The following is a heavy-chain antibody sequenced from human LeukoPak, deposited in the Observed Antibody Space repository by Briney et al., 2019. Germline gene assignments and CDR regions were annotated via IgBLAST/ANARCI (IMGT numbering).Heavy chain of an antibody. CDR2: IYYSGST. D-gene: IGHD4-23*01. CDR1: GGSISSYY. J-gene: IGHJ4*02. CDR3: ARIRVKLSDY. Sequence: SETLSLTCTVSGGSISSYYWSWIRQPPGKGLEWIGYIYYSGSTNYNPSLKSRVTISVDTSKNQFSLKLSSVTAADTAVYYCARIRVKLSDYWGQGTLVTVSS. V-gene: IGHV4-59*08.